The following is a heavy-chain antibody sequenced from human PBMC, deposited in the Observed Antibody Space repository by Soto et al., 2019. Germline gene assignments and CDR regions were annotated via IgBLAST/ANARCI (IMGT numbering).Heavy chain of an antibody. CDR2: LSPNPANT. CDR3: TSARYCSRDACPAAE. Sequence: EVQLLESGGGLVQPGGSLRLSCAASGFPFSATGMLWVRQPPGGGLEWVSALSPNPANTNYADSVKGRFTISRDNSKSTVLLQMANLRAEDTALYYCTSARYCSRDACPAAEWGQGTLITVSS. D-gene: IGHD2-2*01. J-gene: IGHJ4*02. V-gene: IGHV3-23*01. CDR1: GFPFSATG.